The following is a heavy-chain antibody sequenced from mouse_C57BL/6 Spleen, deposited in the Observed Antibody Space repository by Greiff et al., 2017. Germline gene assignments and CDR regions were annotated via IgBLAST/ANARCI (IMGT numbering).Heavy chain of an antibody. Sequence: QVQLQQSGAELVRPGASVTLSCKASGYTFTDYEMHWVKQTPVHGLEWIGAIDPETGGTAHNQKFKGKAILTADTSSSTAYMELRSLTSEDSAVYYCTKWDDYGSLGYWGKGTTLTVSA. J-gene: IGHJ2*01. V-gene: IGHV1-15*01. CDR3: TKWDDYGSLGY. D-gene: IGHD1-1*01. CDR1: GYTFTDYE. CDR2: IDPETGGT.